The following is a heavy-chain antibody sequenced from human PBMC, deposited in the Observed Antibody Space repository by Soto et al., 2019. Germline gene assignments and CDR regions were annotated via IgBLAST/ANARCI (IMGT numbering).Heavy chain of an antibody. Sequence: QLGGSLRLSCAASGFTFSSYAMSWVRQAPGKGLEWVSAISGSGGSTYYADSVKGRFTISRDNSKNTLYLQMNSLRAEDTAVYYCAKEHCTNGVCYPMIDYWGQGTLVTVSS. CDR2: ISGSGGST. CDR3: AKEHCTNGVCYPMIDY. J-gene: IGHJ4*02. D-gene: IGHD2-8*01. CDR1: GFTFSSYA. V-gene: IGHV3-23*01.